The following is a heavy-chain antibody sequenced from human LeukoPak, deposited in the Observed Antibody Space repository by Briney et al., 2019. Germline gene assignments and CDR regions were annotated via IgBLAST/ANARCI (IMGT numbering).Heavy chain of an antibody. D-gene: IGHD5-12*01. CDR3: AREKKRGYSGYDY. V-gene: IGHV3-11*01. J-gene: IGHJ4*02. CDR2: ISPSGSTI. Sequence: GGSLRLSCAASGFTFSDYYMSWIRQAPGRGLEWLSYISPSGSTIYEADSMKGRFTISRDNARNSLFLQMNSLRAEDTAVYYCAREKKRGYSGYDYWGQGTLVTVSS. CDR1: GFTFSDYY.